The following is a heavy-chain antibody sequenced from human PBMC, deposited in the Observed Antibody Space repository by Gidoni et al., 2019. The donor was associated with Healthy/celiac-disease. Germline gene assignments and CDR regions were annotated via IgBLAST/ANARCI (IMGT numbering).Heavy chain of an antibody. CDR3: AKEGRYCSGGSCPNWYFDL. D-gene: IGHD2-15*01. V-gene: IGHV3-30*02. CDR2: IRYDGSNK. CDR1: GFTFSSYG. J-gene: IGHJ2*01. Sequence: QVQLVESGGGVVQPGGSLRLSCAASGFTFSSYGMPWVRQAPGKGLEWVAFIRYDGSNKYYADSVKGRFTISRDNSKNTLYLQMNSLRAEDTAVYYCAKEGRYCSGGSCPNWYFDLWGRGTLVTVSS.